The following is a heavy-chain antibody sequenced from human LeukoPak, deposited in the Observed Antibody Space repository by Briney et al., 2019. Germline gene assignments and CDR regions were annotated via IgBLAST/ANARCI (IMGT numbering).Heavy chain of an antibody. CDR2: ISGTSNTI. D-gene: IGHD6-19*01. V-gene: IGHV3-48*01. CDR3: ARDLGSYSSGWYMGFDY. CDR1: GFSFSRYW. Sequence: GGSLRLSCAASGFSFSRYWMSWVRQAPGKGREGVSYISGTSNTIYYADSVKGRFTVSRDNAKNSLYLQMNSLRAEDTAIYYCARDLGSYSSGWYMGFDYWGQGTLVTVSS. J-gene: IGHJ4*02.